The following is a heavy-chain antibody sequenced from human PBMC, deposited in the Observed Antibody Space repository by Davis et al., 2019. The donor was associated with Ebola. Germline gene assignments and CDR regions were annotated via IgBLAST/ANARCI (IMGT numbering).Heavy chain of an antibody. CDR2: INTNTGNP. CDR1: VYTFTSYA. J-gene: IGHJ4*02. Sequence: ASVKVSCKASVYTFTSYAMNWVRQAPGQGLEWMGWINTNTGNPTYAQGFTGRFVFSLDTSVSTAYLQISSLKAEDTAVYYCASEGVYDFWSGYFVDYWGQGTLVTVSS. V-gene: IGHV7-4-1*02. CDR3: ASEGVYDFWSGYFVDY. D-gene: IGHD3-3*01.